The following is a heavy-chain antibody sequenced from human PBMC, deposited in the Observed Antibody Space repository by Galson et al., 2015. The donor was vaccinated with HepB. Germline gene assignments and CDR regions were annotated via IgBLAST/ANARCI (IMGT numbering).Heavy chain of an antibody. CDR2: INPHSGGT. J-gene: IGHJ5*02. D-gene: IGHD4-17*01. V-gene: IGHV1-2*02. CDR3: ARNHLIATMTTSNWFDP. CDR1: GYTFTAYY. Sequence: SVKVSCKASGYTFTAYYIHWVRQAPGQGLEWMGWINPHSGGTKYAQNFQGRVSVTRDTSITTAYMDLSRLRSDDTAVYYCARNHLIATMTTSNWFDPWGQGTLVTVSS.